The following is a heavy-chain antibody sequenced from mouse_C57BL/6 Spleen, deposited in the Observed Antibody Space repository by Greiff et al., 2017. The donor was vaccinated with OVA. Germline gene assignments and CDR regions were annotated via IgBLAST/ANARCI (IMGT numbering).Heavy chain of an antibody. V-gene: IGHV2-6*01. CDR2: IWGVGST. D-gene: IGHD1-1*02. CDR3: ASGVDGPWFAY. Sequence: QVQLQQSGPGLVAPSQSLSITCTVSGFSLTSYGVDWVRQSPGKGLEWLGVIWGVGSTNYNSALKSRLSISKDNSKSQVFLKMNSLQTDDTAMYYCASGVDGPWFAYWGQGTLVTVSA. J-gene: IGHJ3*01. CDR1: GFSLTSYG.